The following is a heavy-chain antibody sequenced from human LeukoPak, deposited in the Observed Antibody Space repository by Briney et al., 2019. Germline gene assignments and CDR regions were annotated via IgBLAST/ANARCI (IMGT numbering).Heavy chain of an antibody. CDR1: GGSSSGYY. CDR2: INHSGST. Sequence: SETLSLTCDAYGGSSSGYYWSWIRQPPGKGLEWIGEINHSGSTNYNPSLKSRVTISVDTSKNQFSLKLSSVTAADTAVYYCAARYYDFWSGYYTGDYWGQGTLVTVSS. J-gene: IGHJ4*02. V-gene: IGHV4-34*01. D-gene: IGHD3-3*01. CDR3: AARYYDFWSGYYTGDY.